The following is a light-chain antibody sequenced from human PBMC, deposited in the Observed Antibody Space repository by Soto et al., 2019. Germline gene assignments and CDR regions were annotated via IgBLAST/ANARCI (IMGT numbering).Light chain of an antibody. CDR1: QSVITN. CDR3: QHYNHWPMYT. Sequence: ELVMTQSPATLSASPGERATLSCRASQSVITNVAWYQQKPGQAPRLLIYGASTRATGIPARCSGSGSGTEFTLTISSLQSEDFAVYYCQHYNHWPMYTFGQGTKVDIK. J-gene: IGKJ2*01. CDR2: GAS. V-gene: IGKV3-15*01.